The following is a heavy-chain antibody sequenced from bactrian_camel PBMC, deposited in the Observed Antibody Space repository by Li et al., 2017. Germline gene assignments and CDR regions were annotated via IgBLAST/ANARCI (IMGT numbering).Heavy chain of an antibody. Sequence: LVESGGGLVQPGGSLRLSCAASGYPYSRYCMGWFRQAPGKEREGVAHLDNNSRTRYADSVKGRFTISQDNGKNTLYLRLNSLRTEDTAMYYCAVDTTTYSPVFGQGTQVTVS. V-gene: IGHV3S26*01. J-gene: IGHJ4*01. CDR1: GYPYSRYC. CDR2: LDNNSRT. D-gene: IGHD5*01.